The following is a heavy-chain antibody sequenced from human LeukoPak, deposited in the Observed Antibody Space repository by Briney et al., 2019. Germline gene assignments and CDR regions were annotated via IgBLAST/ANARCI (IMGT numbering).Heavy chain of an antibody. Sequence: PSETLSLTCTVSGGSVSSGSYYWRWIRQPPGKGLEWIGYIYYSGSTNYNPSLKSRVTISVDTSKNQFSLKLSSVTAADTAVYYCARSDYDFWSGPSDAFDIWGQGTMVTVSS. CDR2: IYYSGST. CDR3: ARSDYDFWSGPSDAFDI. V-gene: IGHV4-61*01. CDR1: GGSVSSGSYY. D-gene: IGHD3-3*01. J-gene: IGHJ3*02.